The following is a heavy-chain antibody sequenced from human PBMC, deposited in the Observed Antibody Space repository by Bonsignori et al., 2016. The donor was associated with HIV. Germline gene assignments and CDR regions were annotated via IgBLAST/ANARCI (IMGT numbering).Heavy chain of an antibody. D-gene: IGHD6-19*01. CDR3: ARSSSGFDH. Sequence: QVQLVQSGAEVKQPGASVKVSCKTSGYTFTDYDINWVRQATGQGLEWMGWVNPNSGHTGYAQKFHGRVTITRDTSISTAYMEISSLRFDDSAVYYCARSSSGFDHWGQ. J-gene: IGHJ4*01. V-gene: IGHV1-8*03. CDR2: VNPNSGHT. CDR1: GYTFTDYD.